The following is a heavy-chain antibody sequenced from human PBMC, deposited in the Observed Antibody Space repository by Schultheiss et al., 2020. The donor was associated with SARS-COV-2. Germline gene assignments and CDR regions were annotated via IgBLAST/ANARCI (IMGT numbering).Heavy chain of an antibody. Sequence: GESLKISCKASGYTFTGYYMHWVRQAPGQGLEWMGWINRNSGCTNYAQKFQGWVTMTRDTSIITAYMELGRLRSDDTAVYYCARSGLAEAGNNYYYGMDVWGQGTTVTVSS. CDR2: INRNSGCT. CDR3: ARSGLAEAGNNYYYGMDV. V-gene: IGHV1-2*04. D-gene: IGHD6-13*01. CDR1: GYTFTGYY. J-gene: IGHJ6*02.